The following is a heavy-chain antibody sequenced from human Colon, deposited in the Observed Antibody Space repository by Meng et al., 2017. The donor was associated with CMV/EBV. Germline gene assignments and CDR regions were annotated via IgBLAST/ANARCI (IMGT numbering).Heavy chain of an antibody. Sequence: AESGVTFSTDYRHCVRKAPGQELVEVSQIHPSGSSSNYAESLRGRFTISRDNAKNTLYLQMNRLRAEDTAVYYCGRGTLATPGTDYWGQGTLVTVSS. V-gene: IGHV3-74*01. CDR2: IHPSGSSS. CDR3: GRGTLATPGTDY. J-gene: IGHJ4*02. CDR1: GVTFSTDY. D-gene: IGHD6-13*01.